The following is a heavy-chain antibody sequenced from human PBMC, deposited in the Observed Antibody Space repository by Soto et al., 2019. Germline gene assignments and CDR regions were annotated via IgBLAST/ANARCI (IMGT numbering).Heavy chain of an antibody. Sequence: ASVKVSCKASGYTFTSYGISWVRQAPGQGLEWMGWISAYNGNTNYAQKLHGRVTMTTDTSTSTAYMELRSLRSDDTAVYYCARDLGYSSGYYYYGMDVWGQGTTVTVSS. J-gene: IGHJ6*02. CDR2: ISAYNGNT. CDR3: ARDLGYSSGYYYYGMDV. CDR1: GYTFTSYG. V-gene: IGHV1-18*04. D-gene: IGHD6-19*01.